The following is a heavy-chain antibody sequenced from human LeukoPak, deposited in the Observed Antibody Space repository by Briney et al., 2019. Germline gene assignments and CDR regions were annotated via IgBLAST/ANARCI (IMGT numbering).Heavy chain of an antibody. V-gene: IGHV3-66*01. CDR2: IYSSGNT. CDR1: GLTVSSNY. D-gene: IGHD3-22*01. CDR3: ARAHDRGYYYGFDY. J-gene: IGHJ4*02. Sequence: GGSLRLSCAASGLTVSSNYMSWVRQAPGQGLEWVSVIYSSGNTYYADSVQGRFTMSRDNPENTLYLQMNSLRAEDTALYYCARAHDRGYYYGFDYWGQGTLVTVSS.